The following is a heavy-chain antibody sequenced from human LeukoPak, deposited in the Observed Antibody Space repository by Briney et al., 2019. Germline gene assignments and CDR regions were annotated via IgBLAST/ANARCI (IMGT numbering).Heavy chain of an antibody. Sequence: GGSLRLSCAASGVTFSSYAMHWVRQAPGKGLEWVAVISYDGSNKYYADSVKGRFTISRDNAKNSLYLQMNSLRAEDTAVYYCARALRLGWGQGTLVTVSS. D-gene: IGHD5-12*01. V-gene: IGHV3-30*04. CDR3: ARALRLG. J-gene: IGHJ4*02. CDR1: GVTFSSYA. CDR2: ISYDGSNK.